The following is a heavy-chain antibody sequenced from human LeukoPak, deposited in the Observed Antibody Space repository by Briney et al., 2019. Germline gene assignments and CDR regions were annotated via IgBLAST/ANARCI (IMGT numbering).Heavy chain of an antibody. CDR2: IYHSGSS. Sequence: SETLSLTCTVSGGSISTNYYYWGWIRQPPGKGLEWIASIYHSGSSYYNPSLNSRGTISVDTSKNQLSLRLNSATAADTAVYYCARLRGYSYGYTDFWGEGSLVTVSS. D-gene: IGHD5-18*01. CDR3: ARLRGYSYGYTDF. V-gene: IGHV4-39*01. CDR1: GGSISTNYYY. J-gene: IGHJ4*02.